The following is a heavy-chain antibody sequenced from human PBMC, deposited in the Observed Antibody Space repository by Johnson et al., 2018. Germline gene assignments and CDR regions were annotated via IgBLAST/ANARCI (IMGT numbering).Heavy chain of an antibody. V-gene: IGHV4-59*01. CDR3: ARDRRYESGGYFLPFDI. Sequence: QVQLQESGPGLVKXSETLSLTCTVSGGSISSYYWTWIRQPPGKGLEYIGYIYYTGSTNYNPSINSRVTISLDTSKKQFSLKLTSLTAADTAVYYCARDRRYESGGYFLPFDIWGQGTMVTVSS. D-gene: IGHD3-22*01. CDR2: IYYTGST. CDR1: GGSISSYY. J-gene: IGHJ3*02.